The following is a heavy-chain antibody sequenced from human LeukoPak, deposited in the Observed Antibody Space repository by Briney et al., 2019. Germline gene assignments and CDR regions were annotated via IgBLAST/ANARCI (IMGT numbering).Heavy chain of an antibody. CDR1: GYTFTSYD. V-gene: IGHV1-8*01. CDR3: ARAYYDFWSGYYYYGMDV. Sequence: ASVKVSCKASGYTFTSYDINWVRQATGQGLEWMGWMNPNSGNTGYAQKFQGRVTMTRNTSMSTAYMELSSLRSEDTAVYYCARAYYDFWSGYYYYGMDVWGQGTTVTVSS. J-gene: IGHJ6*02. CDR2: MNPNSGNT. D-gene: IGHD3-3*01.